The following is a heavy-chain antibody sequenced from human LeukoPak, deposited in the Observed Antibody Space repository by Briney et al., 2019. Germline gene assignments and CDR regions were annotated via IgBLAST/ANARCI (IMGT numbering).Heavy chain of an antibody. D-gene: IGHD5-18*01. J-gene: IGHJ4*02. V-gene: IGHV3-7*05. Sequence: PGGSLRLSCAASGFTFSSYWMSWVRQAPGKGLEWVAFIKEDESEKYYVDSVKGRFTISRDNAKNSLYLQMNSLRAEDTAVYYCARGYSDSEDYFDYWGQGTLVTVSS. CDR2: IKEDESEK. CDR3: ARGYSDSEDYFDY. CDR1: GFTFSSYW.